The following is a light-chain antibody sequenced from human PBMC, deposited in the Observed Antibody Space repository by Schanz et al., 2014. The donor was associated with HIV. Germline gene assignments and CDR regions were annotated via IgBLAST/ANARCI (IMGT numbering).Light chain of an antibody. CDR1: SSDVRRYNL. V-gene: IGLV2-23*01. CDR2: EGN. CDR3: CSYAGRSRPVV. Sequence: QSALTQPASVSGSLGQSITISCAGTSSDVRRYNLVPWYQHHPGKAPRLMIYEGNKRPSGVSNRFSGSKSGNTASLTISGLQAEDEADYSCCSYAGRSRPVVFGGGTKLTVL. J-gene: IGLJ2*01.